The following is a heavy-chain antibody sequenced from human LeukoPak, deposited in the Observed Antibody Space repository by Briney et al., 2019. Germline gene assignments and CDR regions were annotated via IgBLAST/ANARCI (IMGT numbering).Heavy chain of an antibody. CDR3: ARNLPAADY. CDR2: ISSSSSTI. D-gene: IGHD2-2*01. J-gene: IGHJ4*02. CDR1: GFTFSSYS. Sequence: GGSLRLSCAASGFTFSSYSMNWVRQAPGKGLEWVSYISSSSSTIYYADSVKGRFTISSDNAKNSLYLQMNSLRAEDTAVYYCARNLPAADYWGQGTLVTVSS. V-gene: IGHV3-48*01.